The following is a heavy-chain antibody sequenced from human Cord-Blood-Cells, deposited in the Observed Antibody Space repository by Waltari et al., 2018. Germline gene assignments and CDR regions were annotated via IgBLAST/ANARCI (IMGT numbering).Heavy chain of an antibody. D-gene: IGHD2-15*01. J-gene: IGHJ6*02. CDR3: ARGYSPVINYYYYGMDV. CDR2: INHSGST. V-gene: IGHV4-34*01. Sequence: QVQLQQWGAGLLKPSETLSLTCAVYGGSFRGSSWSWNRQPPGKGLEWIGEINHSGSTNYNPSLKSRVTISVDTSKNQFSLKLSSVTAADTAVYYCARGYSPVINYYYYGMDVWGQGTTVTVSS. CDR1: GGSFRGSS.